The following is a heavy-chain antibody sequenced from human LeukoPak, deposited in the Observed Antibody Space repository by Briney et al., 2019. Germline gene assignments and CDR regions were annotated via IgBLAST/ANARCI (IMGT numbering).Heavy chain of an antibody. Sequence: ASVKVSCKASGYTFTSYYMHWVRQAPGQGLEWMGIINPSGGSTSYAQKFQGRVTITRDTSISTAYMELSSLRSEDTAVYYCVRLAVRGVIGPWGQGTLVTVSS. J-gene: IGHJ5*02. CDR3: VRLAVRGVIGP. D-gene: IGHD3-10*01. CDR1: GYTFTSYY. CDR2: INPSGGST. V-gene: IGHV1-46*01.